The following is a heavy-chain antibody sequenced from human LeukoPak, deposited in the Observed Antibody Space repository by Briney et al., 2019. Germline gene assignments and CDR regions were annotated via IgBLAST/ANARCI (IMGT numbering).Heavy chain of an antibody. J-gene: IGHJ3*02. D-gene: IGHD6-19*01. CDR2: ITSAGSNT. CDR3: ARGYSSDWYGDAFDI. V-gene: IGHV3-74*01. CDR1: GSTFSSYW. Sequence: GGSLRLSCAASGSTFSSYWMHWVRQTPGKGLVWVSYITSAGSNTNYADSVKGRFTISRDNTKNTLYLQMNSLRAEDTAVYYCARGYSSDWYGDAFDIWGQGTMVTVSS.